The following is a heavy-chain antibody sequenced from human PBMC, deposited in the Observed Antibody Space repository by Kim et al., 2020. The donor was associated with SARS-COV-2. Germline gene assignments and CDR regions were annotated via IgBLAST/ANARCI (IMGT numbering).Heavy chain of an antibody. CDR3: ARGGGITGVVWPFEF. Sequence: SETLSLTCSVSGGSISSGDYYWSWIRQPPGKGLEWIGYIYYSGSTYYNPSLKSQISLDTPKNQFSLKLSSVTAADTAVYYCARGGGITGVVWPFEFWGQG. V-gene: IGHV4-30-4*01. CDR1: GGSISSGDYY. J-gene: IGHJ4*02. CDR2: IYYSGST. D-gene: IGHD3-3*01.